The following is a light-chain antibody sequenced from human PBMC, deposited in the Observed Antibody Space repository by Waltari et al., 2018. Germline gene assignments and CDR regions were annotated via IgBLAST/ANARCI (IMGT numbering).Light chain of an antibody. V-gene: IGKV3-15*01. Sequence: ELVMTPSPATLSVSPGDRATLSCRASQRIIRHLAWYQHQPGQDPRHLIFGASSRATGIPVRFSGSGSGTEFTLTISSLQPEDFAVYYCQQYNNWPPLTFGGGTKVEIK. CDR1: QRIIRH. CDR3: QQYNNWPPLT. CDR2: GAS. J-gene: IGKJ4*01.